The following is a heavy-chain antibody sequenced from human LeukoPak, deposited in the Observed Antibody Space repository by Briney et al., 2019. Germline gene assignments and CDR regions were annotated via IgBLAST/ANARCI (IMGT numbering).Heavy chain of an antibody. CDR2: ISGSGGNT. V-gene: IGHV3-23*01. Sequence: GGSLRLSCAASGFTFSTDVMSWVRQAPGKGLECVSAISGSGGNTYYADSVKGRFTISRDNSKNMLYLQMNSLRAEDSAVYYCAKVSGRIQIWPQPFGDGMDVWGQGTTVTVSS. CDR1: GFTFSTDV. CDR3: AKVSGRIQIWPQPFGDGMDV. J-gene: IGHJ6*02. D-gene: IGHD3-10*01.